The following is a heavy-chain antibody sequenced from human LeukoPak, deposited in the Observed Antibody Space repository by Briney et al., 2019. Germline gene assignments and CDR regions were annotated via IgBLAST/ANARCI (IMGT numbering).Heavy chain of an antibody. J-gene: IGHJ4*02. CDR1: GFTFSSYA. CDR2: INIDGSST. Sequence: GGSLRLSCAASGFTFSSYAMSWVRQVPGKGPVWVSRINIDGSSTRYADSVKGRFTISRDNAKNTLYLQMNSLRAEDTAVYYCATLSTLDYWGQGTLVTVSS. CDR3: ATLSTLDY. D-gene: IGHD5/OR15-5a*01. V-gene: IGHV3-74*01.